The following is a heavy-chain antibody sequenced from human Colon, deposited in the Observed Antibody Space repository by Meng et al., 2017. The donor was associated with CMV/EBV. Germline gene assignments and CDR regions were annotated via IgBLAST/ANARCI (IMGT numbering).Heavy chain of an antibody. J-gene: IGHJ1*01. CDR1: GYTFTTYG. V-gene: IGHV1-18*01. CDR2: MSAYSGET. CDR3: VRESEVSGVVYLHH. D-gene: IGHD6-19*01. Sequence: ASGYTFTTYGFSWVRQAPGQGLEWMGWMSAYSGETHFAQNFQGRVILTRDTSTTTAYLEMRSLRSDDTATYYCVRESEVSGVVYLHHWGQGTLVTVSS.